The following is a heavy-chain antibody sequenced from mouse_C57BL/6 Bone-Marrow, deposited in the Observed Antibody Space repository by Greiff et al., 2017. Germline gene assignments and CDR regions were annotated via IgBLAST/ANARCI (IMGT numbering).Heavy chain of an antibody. V-gene: IGHV1-69*01. J-gene: IGHJ1*03. CDR2: IDPSDSYT. D-gene: IGHD1-1*01. CDR1: GYTFTSYW. CDR3: ARWGTTVVAHWYFDV. Sequence: VQLQQPGAELVMPGASVKLSCKASGYTFTSYWMHWVKQRPGQGLEWIGEIDPSDSYTNYNQKFKGKSTLTVDKSSSTAYMQLSSLTSGDSAVYYCARWGTTVVAHWYFDVWGTGTTVTVSS.